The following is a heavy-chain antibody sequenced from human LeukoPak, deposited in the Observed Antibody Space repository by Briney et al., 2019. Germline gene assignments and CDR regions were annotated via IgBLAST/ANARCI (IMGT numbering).Heavy chain of an antibody. V-gene: IGHV3-48*01. D-gene: IGHD6-13*01. Sequence: QPGGSLRLSCAASGFTFSSYSMNWVRQAPGKGLEWVSYISTGTSTIYYVDSVKGRFTISRDDAKNTLYLQMNSLRAEDTAVYYCAKVVAAADSYNWFDPWGQGTLVTVSS. J-gene: IGHJ5*02. CDR1: GFTFSSYS. CDR3: AKVVAAADSYNWFDP. CDR2: ISTGTSTI.